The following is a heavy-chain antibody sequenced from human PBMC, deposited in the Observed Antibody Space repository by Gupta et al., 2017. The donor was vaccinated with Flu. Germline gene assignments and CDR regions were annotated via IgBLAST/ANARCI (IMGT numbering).Heavy chain of an antibody. CDR3: ARGDIYTRQGFDY. J-gene: IGHJ4*02. CDR1: DS. V-gene: IGHV3-21*01. D-gene: IGHD3-9*01. Sequence: DSMNWVRKAPGKGLEWVSSIDGTARFIYCEDSVKGRFTISRENAKNSMYLQMNSLRAEDTAVEYWARGDIYTRQGFDYWGQGTRGTVSS. CDR2: IDGTARFI.